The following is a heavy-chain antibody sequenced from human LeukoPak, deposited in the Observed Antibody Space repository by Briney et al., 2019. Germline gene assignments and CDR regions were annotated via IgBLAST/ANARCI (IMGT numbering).Heavy chain of an antibody. Sequence: ASVKVSCKASGGTFSSYAISWVRQAPGQGLEWMGGIIPIFGTANYAQKFQGRVTITADESTSTAYMELSSLRSDDTAVYYCVREGYSNSWYRSWGQGTLVTVSS. D-gene: IGHD6-13*01. CDR3: VREGYSNSWYRS. CDR1: GGTFSSYA. CDR2: IIPIFGTA. J-gene: IGHJ5*02. V-gene: IGHV1-69*13.